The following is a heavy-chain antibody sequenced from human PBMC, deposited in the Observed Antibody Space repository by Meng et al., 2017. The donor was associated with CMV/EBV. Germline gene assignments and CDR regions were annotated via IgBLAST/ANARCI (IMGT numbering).Heavy chain of an antibody. CDR3: TREYELGYCSRTSCPYFDY. CDR1: GFTFGDYP. D-gene: IGHD2-2*01. J-gene: IGHJ4*02. Sequence: GESLKISCTASGFTFGDYPMTWVRQAPGKGLEWVGFIRSKAYGGTTEYAASVKGRFTISRDDSKSSAYLQMNSLKTEDTAVYYCTREYELGYCSRTSCPYFDYWGQGTLVTVSS. CDR2: IRSKAYGGTT. V-gene: IGHV3-49*04.